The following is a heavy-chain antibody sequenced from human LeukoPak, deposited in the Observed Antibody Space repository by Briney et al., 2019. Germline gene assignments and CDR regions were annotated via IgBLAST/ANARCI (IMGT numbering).Heavy chain of an antibody. V-gene: IGHV3-23*01. Sequence: GGSLRLSCAASGFTFSSYAMSWVRHAPGKGLEWVSAISGSGGSTYYADSVKGRFTISRDNSKNTLYLQMNSLRPEDTAVYYCAKSLGATRGYFEHWGQGTLVTVSS. CDR1: GFTFSSYA. CDR2: ISGSGGST. J-gene: IGHJ4*02. CDR3: AKSLGATRGYFEH. D-gene: IGHD1-26*01.